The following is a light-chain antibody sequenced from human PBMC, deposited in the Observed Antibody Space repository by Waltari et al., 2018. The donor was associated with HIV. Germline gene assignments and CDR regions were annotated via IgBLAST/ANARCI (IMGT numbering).Light chain of an antibody. CDR2: QDD. J-gene: IGLJ1*01. CDR3: ATWDDNLNAYV. Sequence: QSVLTQPPSVSGAPGQRATISCSGGNPTIKKFDASWYQHLPGKAPKLLIYQDDVAPSGVSDRFSGFKSGPSASLAISGLLSEDEADYYCATWDDNLNAYVFGTGTTVTAL. CDR1: NPTIKKFD. V-gene: IGLV1-36*01.